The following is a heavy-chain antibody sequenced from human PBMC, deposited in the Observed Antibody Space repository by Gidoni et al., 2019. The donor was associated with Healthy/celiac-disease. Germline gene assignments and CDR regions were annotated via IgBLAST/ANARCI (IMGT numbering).Heavy chain of an antibody. CDR3: AKDPGLGSSPGEGYFDY. CDR1: GFTFRSYA. J-gene: IGHJ4*02. CDR2: ISGSGGST. V-gene: IGHV3-23*01. D-gene: IGHD6-6*01. Sequence: EVQLLESGGGLVQPGGSLRLSCAASGFTFRSYAMSWVRQAPGKGLEWVSAISGSGGSTYYADSVKGRFTISRDNSKNTLYLQMNSLRAEDTAVYYCAKDPGLGSSPGEGYFDYWGQGTLVTVSS.